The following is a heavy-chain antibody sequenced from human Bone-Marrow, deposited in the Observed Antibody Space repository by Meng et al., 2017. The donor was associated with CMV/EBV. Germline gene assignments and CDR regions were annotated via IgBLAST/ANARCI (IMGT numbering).Heavy chain of an antibody. CDR2: IYYSGST. D-gene: IGHD2-21*01. J-gene: IGHJ4*02. Sequence: SETLSLTCTVSGGSISSGDYYWNWIRQPPGKGLEWIGSIYYSGSTYYNPSLKSRVTISVDTSKNQFSLKLSSVTAADTAVYYCAVLWRGRVDYWGQGTLVTVSS. V-gene: IGHV4-39*01. CDR1: GGSISSGDYY. CDR3: AVLWRGRVDY.